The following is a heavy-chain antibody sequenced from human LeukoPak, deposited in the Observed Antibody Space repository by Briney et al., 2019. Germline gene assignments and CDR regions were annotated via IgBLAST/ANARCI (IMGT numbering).Heavy chain of an antibody. CDR1: GYTFTSYG. V-gene: IGHV1-18*01. CDR2: ISAYNGNT. Sequence: ASLKISCKASGYTFTSYGISWVRQTPGQGLEWMGLISAYNGNTKYAQKLQDRVTMTTDTSTTTAYMEVRSLTSDDTAVYYCARGSAMAQKQLVRHFDSWGQGTLVVVSS. J-gene: IGHJ4*02. CDR3: ARGSAMAQKQLVRHFDS. D-gene: IGHD6-6*01.